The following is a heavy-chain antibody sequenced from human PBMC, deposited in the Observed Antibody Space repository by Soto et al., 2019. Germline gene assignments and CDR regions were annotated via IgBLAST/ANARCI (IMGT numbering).Heavy chain of an antibody. J-gene: IGHJ6*03. D-gene: IGHD6-13*01. V-gene: IGHV1-18*04. CDR2: ISAYNGNT. Sequence: SVKASCKASGYTFSCCYMPWVQQAPGQGLEWMGWISAYNGNTNYAQKLQGRVTMTTDTSTSTAYMELRSLRSDDTAVYYCARGSRNIYYYYMDVWGKGTTVTVSS. CDR3: ARGSRNIYYYYMDV. CDR1: GYTFSCCY.